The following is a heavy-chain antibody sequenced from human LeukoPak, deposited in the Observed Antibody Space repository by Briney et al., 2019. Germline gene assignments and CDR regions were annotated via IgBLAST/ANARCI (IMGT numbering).Heavy chain of an antibody. CDR2: ISYDGSNK. CDR3: ARDLGAAAGDY. V-gene: IGHV3-30*01. Sequence: GGSLRLSCAASGFTFSSHAMHWVRQAPGKGLEWVAVISYDGSNKYYADSVKGRFTISRDNSKNTLYLQMNSLRAEDTAVYYCARDLGAAAGDYWGQGTLVTVSS. J-gene: IGHJ4*02. CDR1: GFTFSSHA. D-gene: IGHD6-13*01.